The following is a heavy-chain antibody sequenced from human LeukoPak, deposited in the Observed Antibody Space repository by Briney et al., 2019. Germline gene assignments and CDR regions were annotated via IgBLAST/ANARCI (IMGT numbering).Heavy chain of an antibody. V-gene: IGHV3-23*01. D-gene: IGHD3-16*01. CDR2: ISSGGST. Sequence: GGSLRLSCAASGFTFSSYAMSWVRQAPGKGLEWVSSISSGGSTYYGDSLKGRFTISRDNSKNTLYLQMSSLRAEDTAVYYCAKGGADVTYYYYFYMDVWGKGITVTVSS. J-gene: IGHJ6*03. CDR1: GFTFSSYA. CDR3: AKGGADVTYYYYFYMDV.